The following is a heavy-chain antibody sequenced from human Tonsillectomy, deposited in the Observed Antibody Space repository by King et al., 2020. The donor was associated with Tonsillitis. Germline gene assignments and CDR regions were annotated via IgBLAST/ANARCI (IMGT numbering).Heavy chain of an antibody. CDR3: ALSGPDY. Sequence: VQLVESGGGVVQPGRSLRLSCAASGFTFSSYGMHWVRQAPGKGLEWVAVISYDGSNKYYADSVKGRFTISRDNPKNTLYLQMNSLRAEDTAVFYCALSGPDYWGQGTLVTVSS. CDR2: ISYDGSNK. V-gene: IGHV3-30*03. D-gene: IGHD6-19*01. J-gene: IGHJ4*02. CDR1: GFTFSSYG.